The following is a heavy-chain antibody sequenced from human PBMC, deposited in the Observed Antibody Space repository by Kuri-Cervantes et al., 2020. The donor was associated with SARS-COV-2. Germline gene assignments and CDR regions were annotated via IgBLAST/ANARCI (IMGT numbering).Heavy chain of an antibody. V-gene: IGHV1-69*06. CDR1: GGTFSSYA. Sequence: SVKVSCKASGGTFSSYAISWVRQAPGQGLEWMGGIIPIFGTANYAQKFQGRVTITADKSTSTAYMELSSLRSEDTAVYYCARDRRGYSYGFALNWFDPWGRGTLVTVSS. CDR3: ARDRRGYSYGFALNWFDP. D-gene: IGHD5-18*01. CDR2: IIPIFGTA. J-gene: IGHJ5*02.